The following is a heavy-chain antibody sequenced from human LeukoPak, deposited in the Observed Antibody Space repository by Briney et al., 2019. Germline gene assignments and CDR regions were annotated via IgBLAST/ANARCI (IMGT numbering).Heavy chain of an antibody. CDR2: IYPGDSDT. Sequence: GESLKISCKGSGXIFTNYWIGWVRQMPGKGLEWMGIIYPGDSDTRYSPSFQGQVTISADKSISTAYLQWSSLKASDTAMYYCGGMVVTTGYYGMDVWGQGTTVTVSS. D-gene: IGHD2-21*02. J-gene: IGHJ6*02. V-gene: IGHV5-51*01. CDR1: GXIFTNYW. CDR3: GGMVVTTGYYGMDV.